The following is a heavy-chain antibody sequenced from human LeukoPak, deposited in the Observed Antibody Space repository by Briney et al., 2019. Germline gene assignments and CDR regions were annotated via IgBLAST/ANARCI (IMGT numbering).Heavy chain of an antibody. Sequence: SETLSLTCTVSGGSISSGGYYWSWIRQHPGKGLEWIGYIYYSGSTYYNPSLKSRVTISVDTSKNQFSLKLSSVTAADTAVYYCARMIYSGYHYFDYWGQGTLVTVSS. D-gene: IGHD5-12*01. CDR2: IYYSGST. V-gene: IGHV4-31*03. CDR3: ARMIYSGYHYFDY. J-gene: IGHJ4*02. CDR1: GGSISSGGYY.